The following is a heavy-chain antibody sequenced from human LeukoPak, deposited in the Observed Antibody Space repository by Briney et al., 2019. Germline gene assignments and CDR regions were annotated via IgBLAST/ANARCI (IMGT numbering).Heavy chain of an antibody. CDR1: GYTFTGYY. J-gene: IGHJ4*02. Sequence: ASVKISCKASGYTFTGYYMHWVRQAPGHGLEWMGWINPNSGSTNYAQEFQGWVTMTRDTSISTAYMELSRLRSDDTAVYYCARGLDSSGWPPFDYWGQGTLVTVSS. CDR3: ARGLDSSGWPPFDY. D-gene: IGHD6-19*01. CDR2: INPNSGST. V-gene: IGHV1-2*04.